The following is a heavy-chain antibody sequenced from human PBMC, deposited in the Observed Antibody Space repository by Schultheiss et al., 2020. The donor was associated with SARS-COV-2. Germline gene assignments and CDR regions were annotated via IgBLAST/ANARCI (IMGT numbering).Heavy chain of an antibody. CDR2: IIPIFGTA. D-gene: IGHD3-16*02. CDR3: ASLITFGGVILAPVIGAFDI. Sequence: SVKVSCKASGGTFSSYAISWVRQAPGQGLEWMGGIIPIFGTANYAQKFQGRVTMTRDTSISTAYMELSRLRSDDTAVYYCASLITFGGVILAPVIGAFDIWGQGTMVTVSS. V-gene: IGHV1-69*05. J-gene: IGHJ3*02. CDR1: GGTFSSYA.